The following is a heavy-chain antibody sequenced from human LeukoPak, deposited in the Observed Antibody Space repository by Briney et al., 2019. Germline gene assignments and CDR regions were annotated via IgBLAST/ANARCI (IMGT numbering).Heavy chain of an antibody. CDR1: GGSFSGYY. V-gene: IGHV4-34*01. J-gene: IGHJ4*02. D-gene: IGHD1-26*01. CDR3: ARAGAIFDY. Sequence: TXSLTCAVYGGSFSGYYWSWIRQPPGKGLEWIGEINPSGSTNYNPSLKSRVTISVDTSKNQFSLKLSSVTAADTAVYYCARAGAIFDYWGQGTLVTVSS. CDR2: INPSGST.